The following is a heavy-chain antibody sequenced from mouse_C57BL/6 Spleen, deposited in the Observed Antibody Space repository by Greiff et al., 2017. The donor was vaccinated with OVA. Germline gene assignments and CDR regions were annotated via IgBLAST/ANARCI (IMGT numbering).Heavy chain of an antibody. Sequence: VQLQQPGAELVKPGASVKLSCKASGYTFTSYWMQWVKPRPGQGLEWIGEIDPSDSYTNYNQKFKGQATMTVDTSSSTAYMQLSSLTSEDAAVYYCAKYYGSSHPDYWGQGTTRTVSA. D-gene: IGHD1-1*01. V-gene: IGHV1-50*01. J-gene: IGHJ2*01. CDR3: AKYYGSSHPDY. CDR2: IDPSDSYT. CDR1: GYTFTSYW.